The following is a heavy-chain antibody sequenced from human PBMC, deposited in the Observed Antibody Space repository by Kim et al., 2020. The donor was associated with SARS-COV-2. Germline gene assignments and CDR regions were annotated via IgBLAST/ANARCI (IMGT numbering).Heavy chain of an antibody. CDR2: ISWNSGSI. Sequence: GGSLRLSCAASGFTFDDYAMHWVRQAPGKGLEWVSGISWNSGSIGYADSVKGRFTISRDNAKNSLYLQMNSLRAEDTALYYCAKDINSYYYYGMDVWGQGTTVTVSS. CDR1: GFTFDDYA. V-gene: IGHV3-9*01. J-gene: IGHJ6*02. CDR3: AKDINSYYYYGMDV.